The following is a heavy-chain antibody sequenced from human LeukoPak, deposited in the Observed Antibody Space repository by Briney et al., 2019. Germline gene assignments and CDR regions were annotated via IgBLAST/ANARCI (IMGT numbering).Heavy chain of an antibody. CDR3: ARSYFGSGSPRRALDI. CDR1: GGSISSYY. V-gene: IGHV4-59*01. Sequence: PSETLSLTCTASGGSISSYYWSWVRQPPGKGLEWIGYIYYSGSTNYNPSLQSRVTLSVDTSKNQYSLNLSSVTAADTAVYYCARSYFGSGSPRRALDIWGQGTMVTVA. J-gene: IGHJ3*02. CDR2: IYYSGST. D-gene: IGHD3-10*01.